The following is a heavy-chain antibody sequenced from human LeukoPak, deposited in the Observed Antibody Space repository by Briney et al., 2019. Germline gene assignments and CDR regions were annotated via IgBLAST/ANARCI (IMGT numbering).Heavy chain of an antibody. CDR3: ASSFSGGSYYDAFDI. CDR1: GFTFSSYA. D-gene: IGHD2-15*01. Sequence: PGGSLRLSCAASGFTFSSYAMSWVRQAPGKGLEWVSAISGSGGSTYYADSVKGRFTISRDNSKNTLYLQMNSLRAEVTAVYYCASSFSGGSYYDAFDIWGQGTMVTVSS. J-gene: IGHJ3*02. CDR2: ISGSGGST. V-gene: IGHV3-23*01.